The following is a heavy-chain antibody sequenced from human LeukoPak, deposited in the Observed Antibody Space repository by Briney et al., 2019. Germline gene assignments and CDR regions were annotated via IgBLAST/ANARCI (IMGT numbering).Heavy chain of an antibody. J-gene: IGHJ4*02. CDR2: ISSSGSTI. D-gene: IGHD2-15*01. CDR1: GFTFNDYY. CDR3: ARVPLYCSGGSCYRIDY. Sequence: GGSLRLSCAASGFTFNDYYMSWIRQAPGKGLEGVSYISSSGSTIDYADSVKGRFTISRDNAKNSLYLQMNSLRAEDTAVYYCARVPLYCSGGSCYRIDYWGQGTLVTVSS. V-gene: IGHV3-11*04.